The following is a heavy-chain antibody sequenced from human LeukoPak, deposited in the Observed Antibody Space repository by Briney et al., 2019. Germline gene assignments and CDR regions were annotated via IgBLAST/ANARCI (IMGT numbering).Heavy chain of an antibody. Sequence: PGGSLRLSCAASGFTVSSNFLSWVRQAPGKGLEWVSLIYSGGSTDYTDSVKGRFTISRDNSKNTLYLQMNSLKAEDTAVYYCAGGTGWLFDYWGQGTLVTVSS. D-gene: IGHD3/OR15-3a*01. J-gene: IGHJ4*02. CDR2: IYSGGST. CDR3: AGGTGWLFDY. CDR1: GFTVSSNF. V-gene: IGHV3-53*01.